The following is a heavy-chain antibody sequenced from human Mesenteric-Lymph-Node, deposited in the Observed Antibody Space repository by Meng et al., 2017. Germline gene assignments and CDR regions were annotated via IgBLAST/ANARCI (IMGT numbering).Heavy chain of an antibody. V-gene: IGHV3-11*01. D-gene: IGHD3-16*02. J-gene: IGHJ4*02. CDR2: ISSSGSTI. CDR1: GFTFSDYY. CDR3: ARVWGSYRYTSVDY. Sequence: GESLKISCAASGFTFSDYYMSWIRQAPGKGLEWVSYISSSGSTIYYADSVKGRFTISRDNAKNSLYLQMNSLRAEDTAVYYCARVWGSYRYTSVDYWGQGTLATVSS.